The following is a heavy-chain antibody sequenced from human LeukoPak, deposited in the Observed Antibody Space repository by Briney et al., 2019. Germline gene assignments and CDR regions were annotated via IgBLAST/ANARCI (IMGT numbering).Heavy chain of an antibody. D-gene: IGHD5-12*01. CDR2: ISSSSSTI. J-gene: IGHJ6*03. V-gene: IGHV3-48*01. CDR3: ARAEWLPYYYYYYMDV. CDR1: GFTFSSYS. Sequence: GGSLRLSCAASGFTFSSYSMNWVRQAPGKGLEWVSYISSSSSTIYYADSVKGRFTISRDNAKNSLYLQMNSLRAEDTAVYYCARAEWLPYYYYYYMDVWGKGTTVTVSS.